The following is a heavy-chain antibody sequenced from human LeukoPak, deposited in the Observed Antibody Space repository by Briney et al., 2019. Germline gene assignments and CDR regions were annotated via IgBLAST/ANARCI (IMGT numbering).Heavy chain of an antibody. J-gene: IGHJ4*02. CDR2: IIPILDVT. CDR1: GGTFTNYA. D-gene: IGHD3-9*01. V-gene: IGHV1-69*04. CDR3: ARGGGVDILTGFQY. Sequence: SVKVSCKASGGTFTNYAINWVRQAPGQGLEWMGRIIPILDVTNYAQKFQGRVTITADQSTSAAYMELSSLRSEETAVYYCARGGGVDILTGFQYWGQGTLVTVSS.